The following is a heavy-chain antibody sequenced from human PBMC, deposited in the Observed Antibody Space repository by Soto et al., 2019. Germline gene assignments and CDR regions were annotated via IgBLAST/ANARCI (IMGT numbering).Heavy chain of an antibody. CDR3: ARHSSIAAAGMDY. V-gene: IGHV4-39*01. D-gene: IGHD6-13*01. CDR2: IYYSGST. Sequence: SETLSLTCTVSGGSISSSSYYWGWIRQPPGKGLEWIGSIYYSGSTYYNPSLKSRVTISVDTSKNQFSLKLSSVTAADTAVYYCARHSSIAAAGMDYWGQGTLVTVSS. J-gene: IGHJ4*02. CDR1: GGSISSSSYY.